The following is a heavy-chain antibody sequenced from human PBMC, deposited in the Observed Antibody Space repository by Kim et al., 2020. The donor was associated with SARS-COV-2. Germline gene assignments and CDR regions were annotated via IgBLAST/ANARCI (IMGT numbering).Heavy chain of an antibody. CDR1: GGSISSSSYY. V-gene: IGHV4-39*01. J-gene: IGHJ6*01. CDR2: IYYSGST. Sequence: SETLSLTCTVSGGSISSSSYYWGWIRQPPGKGLEWIGSIYYSGSTYYNPSLKSRVTISVDTSKNQFSLKLSSVTAADTAVYYCARHPKDYYYYYGMDVWG. CDR3: ARHPKDYYYYYGMDV.